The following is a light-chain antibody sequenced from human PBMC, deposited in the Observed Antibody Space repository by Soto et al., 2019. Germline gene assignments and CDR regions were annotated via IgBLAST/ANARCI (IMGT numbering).Light chain of an antibody. V-gene: IGLV2-11*01. CDR2: DVS. J-gene: IGLJ2*01. CDR1: SNDVGGYDY. Sequence: QSALTQPRSVSGSPGQSVTISCTGTSNDVGGYDYVSWYQQHPGKAPKFMIYDVSKRPSGVPDRFSGSKSGNTASLTISGIQAEDEADYYCCSYAGRSVVFGGGTKVTVL. CDR3: CSYAGRSVV.